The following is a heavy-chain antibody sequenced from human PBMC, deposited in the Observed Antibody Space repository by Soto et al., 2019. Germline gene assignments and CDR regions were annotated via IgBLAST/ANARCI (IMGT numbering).Heavy chain of an antibody. Sequence: LSLTCTVSGGSISSGGYYWSWIRQHPGKGLEWIGYIYYSGSTYYNPSLKSRVTISVDTSKNQFSLKLSSVTAADTAVYYCARGYCSSTSCRDAYYYYGMDVWGQGTTVTVSS. CDR3: ARGYCSSTSCRDAYYYYGMDV. V-gene: IGHV4-31*03. CDR2: IYYSGST. J-gene: IGHJ6*02. D-gene: IGHD2-2*01. CDR1: GGSISSGGYY.